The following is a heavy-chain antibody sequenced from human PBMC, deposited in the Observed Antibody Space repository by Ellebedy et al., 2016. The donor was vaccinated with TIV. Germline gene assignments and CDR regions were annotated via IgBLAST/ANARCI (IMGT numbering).Heavy chain of an antibody. CDR3: AKGPMGTYYFDY. V-gene: IGHV3-13*01. J-gene: IGHJ4*02. Sequence: PGGSLRLSCAASGFTFSSYDMHWVRQPTGKGLEWVSAFGTAGDTYYPGSVKGRFTISRDNSKHSLYLQMNSLRTEDTALYYCAKGPMGTYYFDYWGQGTLVTVSS. CDR1: GFTFSSYD. CDR2: FGTAGDT. D-gene: IGHD7-27*01.